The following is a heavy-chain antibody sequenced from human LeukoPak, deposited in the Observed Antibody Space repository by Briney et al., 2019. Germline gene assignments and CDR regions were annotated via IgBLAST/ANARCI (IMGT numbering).Heavy chain of an antibody. Sequence: GSLRLSCAASGFSFSSQWMSWVRQAPGKGLEWIGEINHSGSTNYNPSLKSRVTISVDTSKNQFSLKLSSVTAADTAVYYCARHGRDGYFIDYWGQGTLVTVSS. CDR1: GFSFSSQW. D-gene: IGHD5-24*01. CDR2: INHSGST. V-gene: IGHV4-34*01. CDR3: ARHGRDGYFIDY. J-gene: IGHJ4*02.